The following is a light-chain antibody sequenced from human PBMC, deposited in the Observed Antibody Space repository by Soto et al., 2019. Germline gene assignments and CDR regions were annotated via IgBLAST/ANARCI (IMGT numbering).Light chain of an antibody. Sequence: QSALTQPPSASGSPGQSVTISCTGTSGDVGGYNYVSWYQQHPGKAPKLMIYEVTQRPSGVPDRFSGSKSDNTASLTVSGLQAEDEADYYCSSYAGSNNLLFGGGTKLTVL. CDR3: SSYAGSNNLL. CDR2: EVT. J-gene: IGLJ3*02. CDR1: SGDVGGYNY. V-gene: IGLV2-8*01.